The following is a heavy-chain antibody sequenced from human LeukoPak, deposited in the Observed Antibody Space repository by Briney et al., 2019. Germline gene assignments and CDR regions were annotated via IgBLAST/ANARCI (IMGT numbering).Heavy chain of an antibody. V-gene: IGHV1-69*04. CDR2: IIPILGIA. CDR3: ARAGGSSVDY. J-gene: IGHJ4*02. Sequence: SVKVSCKASGGTFSSYAIGWVRQAPGQGLEWMGRIIPILGIANYAQKFQGRVTITADKSTSTAYMELSSLRSEDTAVYYCARAGGSSVDYWGQGTLVTVSS. D-gene: IGHD6-19*01. CDR1: GGTFSSYA.